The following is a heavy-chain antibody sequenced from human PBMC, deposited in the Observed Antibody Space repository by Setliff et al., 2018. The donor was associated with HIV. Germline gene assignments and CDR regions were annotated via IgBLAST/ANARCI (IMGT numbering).Heavy chain of an antibody. Sequence: SETLSLTCTVSGPSINIHYWSWIRQSPGKGFEWIGYIYSTGSTNYNPSLQSRVTISMVASRNQFSLKVTSVTAADTAVYYCARVYYNLWSSYFWEHVQLDPWSQGTQVTVSS. V-gene: IGHV4-59*11. CDR3: ARVYYNLWSSYFWEHVQLDP. D-gene: IGHD3-3*01. J-gene: IGHJ5*02. CDR1: GPSINIHY. CDR2: IYSTGST.